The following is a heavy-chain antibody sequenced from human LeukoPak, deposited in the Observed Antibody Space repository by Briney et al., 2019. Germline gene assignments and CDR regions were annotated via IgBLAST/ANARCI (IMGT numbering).Heavy chain of an antibody. CDR1: GGSFSGYY. CDR2: INHSGST. V-gene: IGHV4-34*01. Sequence: PSETLALTCAVYGGSFSGYYWSWIRQPPGKGLEWIGEINHSGSTNYNPSLKSRVTISVDTSKNQFSLKLSSVTAADTAVYFCARHLYSGSTYFDCWGQGTLVTVSS. J-gene: IGHJ4*02. D-gene: IGHD1-26*01. CDR3: ARHLYSGSTYFDC.